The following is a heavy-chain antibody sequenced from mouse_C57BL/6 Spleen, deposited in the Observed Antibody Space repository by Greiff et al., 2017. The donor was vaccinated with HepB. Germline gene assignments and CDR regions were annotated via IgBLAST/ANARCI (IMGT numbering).Heavy chain of an antibody. Sequence: QVQLQQPGAELVKPGASVKMSCKASGYTFTSYWITWVKQRPGQGLEWIGDIYPGSGSTNYNEKFKSKATLTVDTSSSTAYMQLSSRTSEDSAVYYCARSGGSPYYFDYWGQGTTLTVSS. CDR2: IYPGSGST. CDR3: ARSGGSPYYFDY. CDR1: GYTFTSYW. V-gene: IGHV1-55*01. J-gene: IGHJ2*01. D-gene: IGHD1-1*01.